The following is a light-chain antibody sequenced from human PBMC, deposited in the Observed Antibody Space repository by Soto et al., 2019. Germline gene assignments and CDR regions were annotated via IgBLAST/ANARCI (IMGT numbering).Light chain of an antibody. CDR1: QSVSSSD. J-gene: IGKJ1*01. Sequence: EIVLTQSPGTLSLSPGERATLSCRASQSVSSSDLAWYQQKPGQAPRLLIYGTSNRATGIPDRFSGSGSGTDFTLTISRPEPEDFAVYYCQQYGRSPWTFGQGTKVEVK. CDR2: GTS. CDR3: QQYGRSPWT. V-gene: IGKV3-20*01.